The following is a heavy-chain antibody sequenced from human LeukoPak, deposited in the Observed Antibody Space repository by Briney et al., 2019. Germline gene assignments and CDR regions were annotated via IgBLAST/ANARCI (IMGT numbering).Heavy chain of an antibody. CDR3: ARWTYYYDSSGYSYWDFDH. CDR2: IYYSGST. D-gene: IGHD3-22*01. Sequence: SETLSLTCTVSGGSISSYSWSWIRQPPGKGLEWIGYIYYSGSTNYNPSLKSRVTISVDTSKNQFSLRLSSVTAADTAVYCCARWTYYYDSSGYSYWDFDHWGQGTLVTVSS. V-gene: IGHV4-59*01. J-gene: IGHJ4*02. CDR1: GGSISSYS.